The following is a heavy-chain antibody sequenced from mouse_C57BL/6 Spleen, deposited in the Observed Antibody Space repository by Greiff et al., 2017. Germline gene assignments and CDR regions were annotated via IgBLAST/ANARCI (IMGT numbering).Heavy chain of an antibody. V-gene: IGHV2-9*01. J-gene: IGHJ4*01. CDR2: IWGGGST. Sequence: VKLKESGPGLVAPSQSLSITCTVSGFSLTSYGVDWVRQPPGKGLEWLGVIWGGGSTNYNSALMSRLRISQENSKSQVFIKMNSQQTDDTDMYYCDKTTPYAMDYWGKGTSVTVSS. CDR1: GFSLTSYG. D-gene: IGHD5-5*01. CDR3: DKTTPYAMDY.